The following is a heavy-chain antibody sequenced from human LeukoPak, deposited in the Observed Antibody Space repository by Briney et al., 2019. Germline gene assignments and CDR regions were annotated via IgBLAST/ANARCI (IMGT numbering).Heavy chain of an antibody. CDR2: VYISGNT. Sequence: SETLSLTCTVSGGSIKTGGYSWTWIRQPAGKGLEWIGRVYISGNTDQNPSLKSRVTVSMDSSKNQFSLEMKSVTAADTAVYFTRGWSSAGVFDSWGQGTVVTVSS. CDR3: RGWSSAGVFDS. CDR1: GGSIKTGGYS. J-gene: IGHJ3*02. D-gene: IGHD6-19*01. V-gene: IGHV4-61*02.